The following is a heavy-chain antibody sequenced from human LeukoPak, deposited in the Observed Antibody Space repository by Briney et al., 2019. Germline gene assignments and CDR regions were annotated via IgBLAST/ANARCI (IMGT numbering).Heavy chain of an antibody. CDR3: RAYDSSGLDFDY. Sequence: GGSLRLSCAASGFTFSSYAMSWVRQAPGKGLEWVSAISGSGGSTYYADSVKGRFTISRDNSKNTLYLQMNSPRAEDTAVYYCRAYDSSGLDFDYWGQGTLVTVSS. J-gene: IGHJ4*02. V-gene: IGHV3-23*01. D-gene: IGHD3-22*01. CDR2: ISGSGGST. CDR1: GFTFSSYA.